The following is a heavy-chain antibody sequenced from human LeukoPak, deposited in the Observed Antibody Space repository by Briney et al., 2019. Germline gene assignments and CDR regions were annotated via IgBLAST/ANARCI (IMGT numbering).Heavy chain of an antibody. CDR1: GGTFSSYA. V-gene: IGHV1-69*13. Sequence: SVKVSCKASGGTFSSYAISWVRQAPGQGLEWMGGIIPIFGTANYAQKFQGRVTITADESTSTAYIELSSLRSEDTAVYYCAKDQRWELTPFDYWGQGTLVTVSS. D-gene: IGHD1-26*01. J-gene: IGHJ4*02. CDR3: AKDQRWELTPFDY. CDR2: IIPIFGTA.